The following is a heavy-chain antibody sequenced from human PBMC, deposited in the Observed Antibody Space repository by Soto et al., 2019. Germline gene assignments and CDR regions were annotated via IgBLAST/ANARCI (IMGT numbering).Heavy chain of an antibody. V-gene: IGHV4-59*01. CDR3: ARDQGLPQLVFDY. D-gene: IGHD6-25*01. Sequence: SETLSLTCTVSGGSISSYYWSWIRQPPGKGLEWIGYIYYSGSTNYNPSLKSRVTISVDTSKNQFSLKLSSVTAADTAVYYCARDQGLPQLVFDYWGQGTLVTVSS. J-gene: IGHJ4*02. CDR2: IYYSGST. CDR1: GGSISSYY.